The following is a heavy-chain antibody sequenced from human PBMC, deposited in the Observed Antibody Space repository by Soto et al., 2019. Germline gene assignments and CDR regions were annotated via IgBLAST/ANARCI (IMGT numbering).Heavy chain of an antibody. V-gene: IGHV1-69*02. Sequence: GASVKVSCKASGGTFSSYTISWVRQAPGQGLEWMGRIIPILGIANYAQKFQGRVTITADKSTSTAYMELSSLRSEDTAVYYCARPHYDILTGYSSGDIWGQGTMVTVSS. CDR1: GGTFSSYT. D-gene: IGHD3-9*01. CDR3: ARPHYDILTGYSSGDI. CDR2: IIPILGIA. J-gene: IGHJ3*02.